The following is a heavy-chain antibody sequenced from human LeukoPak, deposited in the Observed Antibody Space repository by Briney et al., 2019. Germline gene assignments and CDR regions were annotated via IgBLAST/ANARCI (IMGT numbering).Heavy chain of an antibody. CDR2: IKQDGSEK. D-gene: IGHD4-17*01. Sequence: GGSLRLSCAASGFTFSTCWMTWVRQAPGKGLEWVANIKQDGSEKYYVDSVKGRFTISRDNAKNSLYLQMNSLRAEDTAVYYCARNDYGDSVWGQGTLVTVSS. J-gene: IGHJ4*02. V-gene: IGHV3-7*04. CDR3: ARNDYGDSV. CDR1: GFTFSTCW.